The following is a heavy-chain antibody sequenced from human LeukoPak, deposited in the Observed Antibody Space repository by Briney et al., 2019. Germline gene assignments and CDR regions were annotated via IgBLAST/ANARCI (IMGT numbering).Heavy chain of an antibody. CDR1: GGSISSSNW. Sequence: SGTLSLTCAVSGGSISSSNWWSWVRQPPGKGLEWIGEIYHSGSTNYNPSLKSRVTISVDKSKNQFSLKPSSVTAADTAVYYCARESTVTTRVGFDPWGQGTLVTVSS. V-gene: IGHV4-4*02. CDR2: IYHSGST. CDR3: ARESTVTTRVGFDP. D-gene: IGHD4-17*01. J-gene: IGHJ5*02.